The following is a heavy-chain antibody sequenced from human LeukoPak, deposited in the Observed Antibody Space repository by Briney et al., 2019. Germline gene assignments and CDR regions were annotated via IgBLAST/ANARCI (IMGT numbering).Heavy chain of an antibody. D-gene: IGHD6-19*01. J-gene: IGHJ4*02. CDR1: GGTFTCYG. Sequence: SVTVSCKASGGTFTCYGISWGRQAPGQGLGWMGGIVPIFGRANYAQKFQDRVTITADKSTSTAYMELSSLRSEDTAVYYCARDPVGSGCFDYWGQGTLVTVSS. V-gene: IGHV1-69*06. CDR3: ARDPVGSGCFDY. CDR2: IVPIFGRA.